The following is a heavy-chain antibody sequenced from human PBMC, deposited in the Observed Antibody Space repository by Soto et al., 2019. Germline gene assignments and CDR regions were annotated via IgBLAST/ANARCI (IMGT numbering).Heavy chain of an antibody. J-gene: IGHJ6*02. CDR2: ISYDGSNK. Sequence: QVQLVESGGGVVQPGRSLRLSCAASAFTFSSYAMHWVRQAPGKGLEWVAVISYDGSNKYYADSVKGRFTISRDNSKNTLYLQMNSLRAEDTAVYYCARGDIVVVPAAVYYYYGMDVWGQGTTVTVSS. CDR1: AFTFSSYA. CDR3: ARGDIVVVPAAVYYYYGMDV. V-gene: IGHV3-30-3*01. D-gene: IGHD2-2*01.